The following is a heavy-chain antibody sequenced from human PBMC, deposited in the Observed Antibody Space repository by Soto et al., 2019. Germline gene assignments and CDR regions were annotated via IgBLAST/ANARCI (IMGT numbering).Heavy chain of an antibody. V-gene: IGHV4-61*01. CDR1: GDSISSSKYY. D-gene: IGHD2-8*02. CDR3: ARDKITGLFDY. Sequence: SETLSLTCTFSGDSISSSKYYWSWIRLPPGKGLEWIGYIYYSGSTNYKPFLKSRVTMSVDTSKNQFSLKLTSVTAADTAVYYCARDKITGLFDYWGQGALVTVSS. CDR2: IYYSGST. J-gene: IGHJ4*02.